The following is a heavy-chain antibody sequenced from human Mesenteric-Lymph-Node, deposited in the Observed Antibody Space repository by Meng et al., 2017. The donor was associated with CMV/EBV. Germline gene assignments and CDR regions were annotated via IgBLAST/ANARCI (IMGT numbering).Heavy chain of an antibody. CDR2: IRYDGSNK. CDR3: AKKHSASRQYFYCGMDV. J-gene: IGHJ6*02. D-gene: IGHD4-11*01. Sequence: GGSLRLSCIASGFTFSSYGMHWVRQAPGKGLEWVAFIRYDGSNKYYAESVKGRFTISRDNSKNRLFLQMNSLSAEDTAVYYCAKKHSASRQYFYCGMDVWSQGTTVTVSS. CDR1: GFTFSSYG. V-gene: IGHV3-30*02.